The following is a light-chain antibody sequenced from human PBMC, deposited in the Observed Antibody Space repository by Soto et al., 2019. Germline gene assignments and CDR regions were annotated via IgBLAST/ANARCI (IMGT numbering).Light chain of an antibody. Sequence: QSALTQPASVSGSPGQSITISCTGTSSDVGGYNFVSWYQQHPGKAPKLMIFEVSNRPSGISMRFSGSKSGNTASLTVSGLQAEDEAEYYCSSYTTSRTLVFGSGTKVTVL. CDR2: EVS. V-gene: IGLV2-14*01. J-gene: IGLJ1*01. CDR3: SSYTTSRTLV. CDR1: SSDVGGYNF.